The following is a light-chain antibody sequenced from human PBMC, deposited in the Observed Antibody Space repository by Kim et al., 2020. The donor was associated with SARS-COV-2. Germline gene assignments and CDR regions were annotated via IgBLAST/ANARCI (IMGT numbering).Light chain of an antibody. Sequence: PSVTISCTGTSSDVGNYKYVSWYQQHPGKAPKFIIYEVNKRPSGVPDRFSGSKSGNTASLTVSGLQAEDEAHYYCSSYAGTNNYVFGTGTKVTV. CDR1: SSDVGNYKY. J-gene: IGLJ1*01. CDR2: EVN. V-gene: IGLV2-8*01. CDR3: SSYAGTNNYV.